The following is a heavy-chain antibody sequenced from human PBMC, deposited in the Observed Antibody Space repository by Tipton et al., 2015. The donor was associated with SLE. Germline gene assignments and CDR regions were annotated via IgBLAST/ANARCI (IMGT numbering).Heavy chain of an antibody. V-gene: IGHV1-69*18. J-gene: IGHJ3*02. Sequence: QVQLVQSGPEVKKPGASVKVSCKASGYTFTSYGISWVRQAPGQGLEWMGRIIPIFGTANYAQKFQGRVTITADESTSTAYMELSSLRSEDTAVYYCARRLTGSGDAFDIWGQGTMVTVSS. D-gene: IGHD1-14*01. CDR1: GYTFTSYG. CDR2: IIPIFGTA. CDR3: ARRLTGSGDAFDI.